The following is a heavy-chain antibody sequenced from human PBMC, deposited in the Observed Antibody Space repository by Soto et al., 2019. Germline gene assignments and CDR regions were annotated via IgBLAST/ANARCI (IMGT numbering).Heavy chain of an antibody. V-gene: IGHV1-18*01. CDR2: FSAEDGKT. CDR3: ATMWELLFDY. CDR1: GYTFTTYG. J-gene: IGHJ4*02. D-gene: IGHD1-26*01. Sequence: GASVKVSCKASGYTFTTYGITWVRQAPGKGLEWMGWFSAEDGKTIYAQKFQGRVTMTKDTSTGTAYMELSSLRSEDTAVYYCATMWELLFDYWGQGTLDTVSS.